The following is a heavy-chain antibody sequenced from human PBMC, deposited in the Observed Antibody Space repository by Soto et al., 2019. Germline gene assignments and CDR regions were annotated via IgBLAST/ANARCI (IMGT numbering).Heavy chain of an antibody. J-gene: IGHJ4*02. CDR2: ISAYNGNT. Sequence: QVQLVQSGAEVKKPGASVKVSCKASGYTFTSYGISWVRQAPGQGLEWMGWISAYNGNTNYAQKFHGTVTMTTETSTSTAYMGLRSLRSDDTAVYYCARSGVWEPRDYWGQGTLVTVSS. CDR1: GYTFTSYG. CDR3: ARSGVWEPRDY. D-gene: IGHD1-26*01. V-gene: IGHV1-18*01.